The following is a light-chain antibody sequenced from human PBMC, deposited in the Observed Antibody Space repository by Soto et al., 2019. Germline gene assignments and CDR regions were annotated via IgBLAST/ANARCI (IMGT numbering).Light chain of an antibody. CDR2: KAS. V-gene: IGKV1-5*03. CDR1: QTISSW. Sequence: DIQMTQSPSTLSGSLGDKVNIXXRASQTISSWLAWYQQKPGKAPKLXIYKASTLKSGVPSRFSGSGSGTEFTLTISSLQPDDFATYYCQHYNSYSEAFGQGTKVDIK. J-gene: IGKJ1*01. CDR3: QHYNSYSEA.